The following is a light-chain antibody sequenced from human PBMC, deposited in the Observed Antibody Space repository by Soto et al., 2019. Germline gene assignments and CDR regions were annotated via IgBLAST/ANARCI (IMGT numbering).Light chain of an antibody. J-gene: IGKJ4*01. CDR3: QQYGSSPLT. CDR2: GAS. CDR1: QSFNTSY. V-gene: IGKV3-20*01. Sequence: IVLTQSPGTLSLSPGDRATLYCRARQSFNTSYLGVTRHYLAWYQQKPGQAPRLLIYGASSRATGIPDRFSGSGSGTDFTLTISRLEPEDFAVYYCQQYGSSPLTFGGGTRVEVK.